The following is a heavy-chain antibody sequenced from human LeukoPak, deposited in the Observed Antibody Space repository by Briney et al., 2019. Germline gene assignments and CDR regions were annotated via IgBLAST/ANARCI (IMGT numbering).Heavy chain of an antibody. J-gene: IGHJ4*02. CDR2: FYAGNSDT. V-gene: IGHV5-51*01. D-gene: IGHD5-24*01. CDR3: AILNHPDGRVY. Sequence: GESLRISCQGFGYTFTTSWIGWVRQLPGKGLEWMAIFYAGNSDTKYSPSFQGQVSISTDRSISTAYLRWSSLQASDTAIYYCAILNHPDGRVYWGQGTLVTVSS. CDR1: GYTFTTSW.